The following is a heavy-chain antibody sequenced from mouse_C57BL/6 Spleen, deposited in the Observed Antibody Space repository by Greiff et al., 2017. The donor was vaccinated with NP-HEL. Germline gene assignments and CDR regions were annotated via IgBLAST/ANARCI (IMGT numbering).Heavy chain of an antibody. CDR2: IYPGSGST. V-gene: IGHV1-55*01. CDR3: SRSRYCYYLYAMDC. CDR1: GYTFTSYW. D-gene: IGHD2-12*01. J-gene: IGHJ4*01. Sequence: VQLQQPGAELVKPGASVKMSCKASGYTFTSYWITWVKQRPGQGLEWIGDIYPGSGSTNYNEKFKSKATLTVDTSSSTAYMQLSSLTSEDSAVYYCSRSRYCYYLYAMDCRGKGISVTVAS.